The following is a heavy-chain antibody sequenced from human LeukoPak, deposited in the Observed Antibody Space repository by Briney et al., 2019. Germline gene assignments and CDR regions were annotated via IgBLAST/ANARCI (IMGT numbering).Heavy chain of an antibody. J-gene: IGHJ6*02. CDR3: ARGNASWYYYYYGMDV. CDR2: IYYSGST. CDR1: GGSFSGYY. Sequence: PSETLSLTCAVYGGSFSGYYWSWIRQPPGKGLEWIGYIYYSGSTNYNPSLKSRVTISVDTSKNQFSLKLSSVTAAGTAVYYCARGNASWYYYYYGMDVWGQGTTVTVSS. D-gene: IGHD2-15*01. V-gene: IGHV4-59*01.